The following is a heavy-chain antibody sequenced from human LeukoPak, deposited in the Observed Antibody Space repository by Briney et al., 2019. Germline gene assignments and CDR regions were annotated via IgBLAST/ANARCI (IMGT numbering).Heavy chain of an antibody. Sequence: ASVKVSCKASGYTFTSYFMHWVRQAPGQGLEWMGWINPNSGGTNYAQKFQGRVTMTRDTSISTAYMELSRLRSDDTAVYYCTRDAGGGDCYSCPNWFDPWGQGTLVTVSS. CDR1: GYTFTSYF. V-gene: IGHV1-2*02. CDR3: TRDAGGGDCYSCPNWFDP. CDR2: INPNSGGT. J-gene: IGHJ5*02. D-gene: IGHD2-21*02.